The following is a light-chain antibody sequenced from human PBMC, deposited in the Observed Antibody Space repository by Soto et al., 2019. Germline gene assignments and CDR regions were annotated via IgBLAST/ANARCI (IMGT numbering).Light chain of an antibody. CDR3: QQYKSYSRT. CDR1: ESISSW. CDR2: KAS. Sequence: DIQMTQSPSSLSASVGDRVTITCRASESISSWLAWYQQKPGKAPKLLIYKASNLESGVPSRFSGSGSGTECTLTISSLQKDDFAAYYCQQYKSYSRTFGQGTKVDIK. J-gene: IGKJ1*01. V-gene: IGKV1-5*03.